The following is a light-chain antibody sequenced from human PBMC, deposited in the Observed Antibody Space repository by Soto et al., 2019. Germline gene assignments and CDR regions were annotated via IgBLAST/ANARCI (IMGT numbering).Light chain of an antibody. V-gene: IGLV3-1*01. Sequence: SYELTQPPSVSVSPGQIASITCSGEKLGDRYACWYQQKPGQSPVLVIYQDSKRPSGIPERFSGSNSGNTATLTISGTQAMDEADYYCQAWDSSTALVFGGGTKVTVL. CDR2: QDS. J-gene: IGLJ2*01. CDR1: KLGDRY. CDR3: QAWDSSTALV.